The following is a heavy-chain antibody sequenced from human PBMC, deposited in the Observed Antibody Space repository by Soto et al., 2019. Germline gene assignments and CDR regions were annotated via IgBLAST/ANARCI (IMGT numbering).Heavy chain of an antibody. CDR1: GYTFTSYA. D-gene: IGHD4-17*01. CDR2: INAGNGNT. J-gene: IGHJ4*02. V-gene: IGHV1-3*01. Sequence: GASVKVSCKASGYTFTSYAMHWVRQAPGQRLEWMGWINAGNGNTKYSQKFQGRVTITRDTSASTAYMELSSLRSEDTAVYYCAREDLNDYGDYALSCWGQGTLVTVSS. CDR3: AREDLNDYGDYALSC.